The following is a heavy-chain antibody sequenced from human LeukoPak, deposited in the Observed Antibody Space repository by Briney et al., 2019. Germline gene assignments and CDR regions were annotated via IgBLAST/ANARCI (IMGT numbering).Heavy chain of an antibody. Sequence: GGSLRLSCVASGFTFEKYVMNWVRQAPGKGLEWLATIYGSGVSISYADSVKGRFTISRDNSNNTLYLQMNSLRAEDTTMYFCAKDLGWELPAEAYWGQGILVTVSS. V-gene: IGHV3-23*01. D-gene: IGHD1-26*01. CDR1: GFTFEKYV. J-gene: IGHJ4*02. CDR2: IYGSGVSI. CDR3: AKDLGWELPAEAY.